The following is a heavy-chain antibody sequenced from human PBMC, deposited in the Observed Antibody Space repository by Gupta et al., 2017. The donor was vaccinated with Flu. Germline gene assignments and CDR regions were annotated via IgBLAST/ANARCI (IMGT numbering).Heavy chain of an antibody. CDR2: ISYDGRSQ. CDR3: ATGPKVGQQLPNDY. CDR1: GFTFSSYA. Sequence: QVQVVESGGGVVQPGTSLRLSCAASGFTFSSYAMHWVRQAPGKGLDWVAVISYDGRSQYYADSVKGRFTISRDNSKDTLYLQMNSLRAEDTAVYYCATGPKVGQQLPNDYWGQGTLVTVS. D-gene: IGHD6-13*01. J-gene: IGHJ4*02. V-gene: IGHV3-30*04.